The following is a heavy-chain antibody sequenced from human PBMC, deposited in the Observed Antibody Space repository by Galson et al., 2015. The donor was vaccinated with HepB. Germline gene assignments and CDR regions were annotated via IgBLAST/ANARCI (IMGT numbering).Heavy chain of an antibody. CDR1: GYNFAKYW. J-gene: IGHJ5*02. CDR3: GRLSIGVAGTVAVGLDP. V-gene: IGHV5-51*01. Sequence: QSGAEVKKPGESLKLSCKGSGYNFAKYWIAWVRQMPGKGLEWMGIIYPGDSDTRYSPSFQGQVTISADKSISTAYLQWSSLKASDTGIYYCGRLSIGVAGTVAVGLDPWGQGTLVTVSS. CDR2: IYPGDSDT. D-gene: IGHD6-19*01.